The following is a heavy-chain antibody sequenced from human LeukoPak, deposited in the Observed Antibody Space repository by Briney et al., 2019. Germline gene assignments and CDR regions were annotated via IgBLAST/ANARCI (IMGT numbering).Heavy chain of an antibody. CDR2: IWYDGSNK. Sequence: EGSLRLSCATSGFTFSSYGMHWVRQAPGKGLEWVAVIWYDGSNKYYADSVKGRFTISRDNSKNTLYLQMNSLRAEDTAVYYCARGGSSGWYRHYYFDYWGQGTLVTVSS. J-gene: IGHJ4*02. CDR3: ARGGSSGWYRHYYFDY. CDR1: GFTFSSYG. V-gene: IGHV3-33*08. D-gene: IGHD6-19*01.